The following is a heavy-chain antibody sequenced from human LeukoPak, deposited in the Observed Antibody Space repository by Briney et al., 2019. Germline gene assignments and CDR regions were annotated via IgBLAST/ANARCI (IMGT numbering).Heavy chain of an antibody. V-gene: IGHV4-4*07. J-gene: IGHJ5*02. CDR2: IYSSGST. CDR1: GGSISSYH. CDR3: ARDLNFFDP. D-gene: IGHD1-7*01. Sequence: SDTLSLTCTVSGGSISSYHWSWIRQPAGKGLEWIGHIYSSGSTNYNPSLKSRVTMSVDTSKNQFSLKLRSVTAADTAVYYCARDLNFFDPWGQGTLVTVSS.